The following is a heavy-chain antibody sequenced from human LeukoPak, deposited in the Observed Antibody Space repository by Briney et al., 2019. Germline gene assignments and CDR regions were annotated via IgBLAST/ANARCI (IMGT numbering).Heavy chain of an antibody. J-gene: IGHJ4*02. D-gene: IGHD4-17*01. CDR3: ARVGPGGYARYGAETLSDY. Sequence: SGTLSLTCAVSGGSISSSNWWSWVRQPPGKGLEWIGEIYHSGSTNYNPSLKSRVTISVDKSKNQFSLKLSSVTAADTAVYYCARVGPGGYARYGAETLSDYWGQGTLVTVSS. CDR1: GGSISSSNW. V-gene: IGHV4-4*02. CDR2: IYHSGST.